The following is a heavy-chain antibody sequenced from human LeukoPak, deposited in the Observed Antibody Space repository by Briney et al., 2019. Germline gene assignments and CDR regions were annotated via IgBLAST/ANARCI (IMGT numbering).Heavy chain of an antibody. Sequence: GGSLRLSCAASGFTLSSYAMHWVRQAPGKGLEWVAVISYDGSNKYYADSVKGRFTISRDNSKNTLYLQMNSLRAEDTAVYYCARDGVLRHFDWLFVGWGQGTLVTVSS. J-gene: IGHJ4*02. D-gene: IGHD3-9*01. CDR1: GFTLSSYA. V-gene: IGHV3-30-3*01. CDR3: ARDGVLRHFDWLFVG. CDR2: ISYDGSNK.